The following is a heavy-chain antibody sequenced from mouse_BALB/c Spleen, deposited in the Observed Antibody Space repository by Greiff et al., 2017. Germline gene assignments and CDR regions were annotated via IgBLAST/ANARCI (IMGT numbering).Heavy chain of an antibody. CDR3: ARRYGPSAMDY. V-gene: IGHV1-7*01. CDR1: GYTFTSYW. J-gene: IGHJ4*01. D-gene: IGHD1-2*01. Sequence: VQLQQSWAELAKPGASVKMSCTASGYTFTSYWMHWVKQRPGQGLEWIGYINASTGYTEYNQKFKDKATLTADKSSSTAYMQLSSLTSEDSAVYYCARRYGPSAMDYWGQGTSVTVSS. CDR2: INASTGYT.